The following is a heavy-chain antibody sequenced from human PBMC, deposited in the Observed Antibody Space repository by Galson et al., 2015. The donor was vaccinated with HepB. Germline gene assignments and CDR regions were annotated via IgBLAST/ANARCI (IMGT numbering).Heavy chain of an antibody. V-gene: IGHV1-2*02. CDR1: GYTFTDYY. CDR2: INPNSGDT. CDR3: ARSLPYDFWSGYYGLDY. Sequence: SVKVSCKASGYTFTDYYIHWVRQAPGQGLQWMAWINPNSGDTNYTQEFQGRVSMTRDTSISTAYMELTRLRSDDTAVYYCARSLPYDFWSGYYGLDYWAQGTLVTVSS. D-gene: IGHD3-3*01. J-gene: IGHJ4*02.